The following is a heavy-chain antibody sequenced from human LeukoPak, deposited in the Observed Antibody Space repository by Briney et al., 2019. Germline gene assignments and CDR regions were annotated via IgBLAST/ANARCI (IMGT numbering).Heavy chain of an antibody. J-gene: IGHJ4*02. V-gene: IGHV4-30-4*01. Sequence: PSETLSLTCTVSGGSISSGDYYWSWIRQPPGKGLEWIGYIYYSGSTYYNPSLKSRVTISVDTSKNQFSLKLSSVTAADTAVYHCARVVIYDSSGYPDYWGQGTLVTVSS. CDR1: GGSISSGDYY. CDR3: ARVVIYDSSGYPDY. D-gene: IGHD3-22*01. CDR2: IYYSGST.